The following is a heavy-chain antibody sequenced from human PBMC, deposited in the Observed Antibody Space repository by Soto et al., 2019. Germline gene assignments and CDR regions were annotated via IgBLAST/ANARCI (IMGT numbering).Heavy chain of an antibody. CDR1: GYTFTSYG. Sequence: ASVKASCKASGYTFTSYGISWVRPAPGQVLEWMGWISAYNGNTNYAQKLQGRVTMTTDTSTSTAYMELRSLRSDDTAVYYWASNLGMAYYYYYGMDGWGQGTRVTLSS. V-gene: IGHV1-18*04. CDR2: ISAYNGNT. CDR3: ASNLGMAYYYYYGMDG. D-gene: IGHD1-20*01. J-gene: IGHJ6*02.